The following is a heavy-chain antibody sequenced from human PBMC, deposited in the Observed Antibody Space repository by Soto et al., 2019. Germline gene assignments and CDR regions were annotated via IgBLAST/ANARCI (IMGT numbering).Heavy chain of an antibody. D-gene: IGHD2-21*02. J-gene: IGHJ6*02. CDR3: ARDLWGYCGTDCYPLDV. Sequence: SETLSLTCAVYGGSFSGYYGSWIRQPPGKGLEWIGEINYSGSTNYNPSLKSRVTISVDTSKNQFSLKLNSVTAADTAVYYCARDLWGYCGTDCYPLDVWGQGTTVTVSS. CDR1: GGSFSGYY. V-gene: IGHV4-34*01. CDR2: INYSGST.